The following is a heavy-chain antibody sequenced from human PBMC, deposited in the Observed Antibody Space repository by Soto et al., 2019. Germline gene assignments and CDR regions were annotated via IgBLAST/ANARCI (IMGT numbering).Heavy chain of an antibody. CDR3: AGIYSGSPGGTLRY. D-gene: IGHD1-26*01. J-gene: IGHJ4*02. CDR2: IYYSGSN. Sequence: QVQLQESGPGLVKPSQTLSLTCTVSGGSISSGGYYWSWIRQHPGKGLAWIGYIYYSGSNYYNPSLKSRVTTSVDTSENQFSPKLSSVTAADTAVYYCAGIYSGSPGGTLRYWGQGTLVTVSS. V-gene: IGHV4-31*03. CDR1: GGSISSGGYY.